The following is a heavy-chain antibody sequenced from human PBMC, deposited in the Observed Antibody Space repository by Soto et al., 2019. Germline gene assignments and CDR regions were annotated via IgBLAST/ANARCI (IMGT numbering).Heavy chain of an antibody. J-gene: IGHJ3*02. V-gene: IGHV1-8*01. CDR1: GYTFTSYD. CDR3: ARGLGRYCSGGSCYSYDAFDI. Sequence: ASVKVSCKASGYTFTSYDINWVRQATGQGLEWMGWMNPNSGNTGYAQKFQGRVTMTRNTSISTAYMELSSLRSEDTAVYYCARGLGRYCSGGSCYSYDAFDIWGQGTMVTVSS. D-gene: IGHD2-15*01. CDR2: MNPNSGNT.